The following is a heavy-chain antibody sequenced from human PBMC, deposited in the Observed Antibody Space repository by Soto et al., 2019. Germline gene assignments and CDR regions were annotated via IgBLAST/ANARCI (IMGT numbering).Heavy chain of an antibody. CDR2: ISSSSTI. CDR3: ARGYDILTGSGSLDY. D-gene: IGHD3-9*01. Sequence: GRSLRLSCAASGFPFSSYSMNWVRQAPGKGLEWVSYISSSSTIYYADSVKGRFTISRDNAKNSLYLQMNSLRDEDTAVYYCARGYDILTGSGSLDYWGQGTLVTVSS. CDR1: GFPFSSYS. J-gene: IGHJ4*02. V-gene: IGHV3-48*02.